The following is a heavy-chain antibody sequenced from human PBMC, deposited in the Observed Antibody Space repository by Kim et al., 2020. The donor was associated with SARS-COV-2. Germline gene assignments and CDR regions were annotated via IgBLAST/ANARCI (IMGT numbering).Heavy chain of an antibody. CDR2: IHSDGSST. Sequence: GGSLRLSCAASGFTFSSYWMHWVRQAPGKGLVWVSRIHSDGSSTTYADSVKGRFTISRDNAKNTLYLQMNSLRAEDTAVYYCARTQNHWYFDLWGRGTLVTVSS. CDR3: ARTQNHWYFDL. J-gene: IGHJ2*01. V-gene: IGHV3-74*01. CDR1: GFTFSSYW.